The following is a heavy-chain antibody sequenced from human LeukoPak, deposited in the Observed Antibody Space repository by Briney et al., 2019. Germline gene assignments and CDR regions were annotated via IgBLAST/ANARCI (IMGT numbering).Heavy chain of an antibody. CDR3: ASPAGFLDYYDSKEPNDAFDI. CDR1: GYTFSKYG. J-gene: IGHJ3*02. Sequence: ASVKVSCKASGYTFSKYGITWVRQAPGQGLEWMGGIIPIFGTANYAQKFQGRVTITADESTSTAYMELSSLRSEDTAVYYCASPAGFLDYYDSKEPNDAFDIWGQGTMVTVSS. V-gene: IGHV1-69*13. D-gene: IGHD3-22*01. CDR2: IIPIFGTA.